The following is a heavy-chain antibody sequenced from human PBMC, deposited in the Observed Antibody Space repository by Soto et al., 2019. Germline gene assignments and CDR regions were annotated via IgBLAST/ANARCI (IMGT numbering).Heavy chain of an antibody. CDR1: GGSISSGGYY. V-gene: IGHV4-31*03. CDR3: ARGGQYCSSTSCYEGNWFDP. J-gene: IGHJ5*02. Sequence: SETLSLTCTVSGGSISSGGYYWSWIRQHPGKGLEWIGYIYYSGSTYYNPSLKSRVTISVDTSKNQFSLKLSSVTAADTAVYYCARGGQYCSSTSCYEGNWFDPWGQGTLVTVSS. D-gene: IGHD2-2*01. CDR2: IYYSGST.